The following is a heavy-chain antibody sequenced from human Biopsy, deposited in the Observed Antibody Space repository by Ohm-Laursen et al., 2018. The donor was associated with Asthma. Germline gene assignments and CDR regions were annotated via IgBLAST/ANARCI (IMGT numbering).Heavy chain of an antibody. CDR1: GGSINNFY. J-gene: IGHJ4*02. CDR2: VYYSGST. V-gene: IGHV4-59*01. CDR3: ARGVDRVTGLLDHFDS. D-gene: IGHD2-21*02. Sequence: GTLSPTCTVSGGSINNFYWSWIRQPPGKGLESIGHVYYSGSTNYNPSLKSRVTISIDASKNQFSLKLTSVTAADTAAYYCARGVDRVTGLLDHFDSWGQGTLVTVSS.